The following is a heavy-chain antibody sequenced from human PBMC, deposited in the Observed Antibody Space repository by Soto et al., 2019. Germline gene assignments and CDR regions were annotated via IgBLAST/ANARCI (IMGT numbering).Heavy chain of an antibody. CDR3: ARGGDTIFGVVIPSYYYYYMDV. CDR1: GYTFTGYY. D-gene: IGHD3-3*01. Sequence: VSVKVSCKASGYTFTGYYMHWVRQAPGQGLEWMGWINPNSGGTNYAQKFQGWVTMTRDTSISTAYMELSRLRSDDTAVYYCARGGDTIFGVVIPSYYYYYMDVWGKGTTVTVSS. J-gene: IGHJ6*03. V-gene: IGHV1-2*04. CDR2: INPNSGGT.